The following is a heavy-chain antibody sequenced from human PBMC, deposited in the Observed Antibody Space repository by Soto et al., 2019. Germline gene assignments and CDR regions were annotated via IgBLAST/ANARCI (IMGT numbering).Heavy chain of an antibody. CDR2: INPNSGGT. V-gene: IGHV1-2*02. J-gene: IGHJ4*02. Sequence: VKVSCKASGYTFTGYYMHWVRQAPGQGLEWMGWINPNSGGTNYAPSVKGRFTTSRDDSKNTLYLQMQNLRAEDTAVYYCAKDRSSRFLSGLFFDVWGPGTLVTVSS. D-gene: IGHD3-3*01. CDR3: AKDRSSRFLSGLFFDV. CDR1: GYTFTGYY.